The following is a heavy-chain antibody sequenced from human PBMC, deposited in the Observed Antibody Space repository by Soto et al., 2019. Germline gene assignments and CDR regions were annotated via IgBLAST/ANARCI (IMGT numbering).Heavy chain of an antibody. J-gene: IGHJ4*02. CDR1: GDSINNRSYY. Sequence: SETLSLTCTVTGDSINNRSYYWGWIRQPPGKGLEWIGSIYFSGSTYNNPSLKSRVSMSVDTSKNQFSLKLRSVTAADTALYYCARQRTSVVTQAYFDSWGQGSLVTVSS. V-gene: IGHV4-39*01. D-gene: IGHD2-21*02. CDR3: ARQRTSVVTQAYFDS. CDR2: IYFSGST.